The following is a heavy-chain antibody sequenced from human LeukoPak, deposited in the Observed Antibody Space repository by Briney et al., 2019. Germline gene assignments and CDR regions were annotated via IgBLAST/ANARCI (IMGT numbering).Heavy chain of an antibody. CDR2: INHSGST. CDR1: GGSFSGYY. Sequence: SETLSLTCAVYGGSFSGYYWSWIRQPPGKGLEWIGEINHSGSTNYNPSLKSRVTISVDTSKNQFSLKLSSVTAADTAVYYCASTVTEGIAAAVDYWGQGTLVTVSS. D-gene: IGHD6-13*01. V-gene: IGHV4-34*01. CDR3: ASTVTEGIAAAVDY. J-gene: IGHJ4*02.